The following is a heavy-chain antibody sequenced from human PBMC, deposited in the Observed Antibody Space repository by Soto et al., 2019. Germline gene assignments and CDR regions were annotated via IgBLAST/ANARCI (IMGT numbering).Heavy chain of an antibody. Sequence: ASVKVSCKASGYTFTGYYMHWVRQAPGQGLEWMGWINPNSGGTNYAQKFQGRVTMTRDTSISTAYMELSRLRSDDTAVYYCARDVDDSSGCPDTWGPYYYYGMDVWGQGTTVTVSS. V-gene: IGHV1-2*02. CDR2: INPNSGGT. CDR3: ARDVDDSSGCPDTWGPYYYYGMDV. D-gene: IGHD3-22*01. J-gene: IGHJ6*02. CDR1: GYTFTGYY.